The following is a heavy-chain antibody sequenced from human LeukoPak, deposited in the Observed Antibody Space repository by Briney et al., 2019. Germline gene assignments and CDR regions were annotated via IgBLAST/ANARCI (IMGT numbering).Heavy chain of an antibody. V-gene: IGHV3-30*02. CDR1: GFTFSSYG. J-gene: IGHJ6*03. CDR2: IRYDGSNK. CDR3: AKQSRGDFDFWSGYYDYYNYYMDV. D-gene: IGHD3-3*01. Sequence: GGSLRLSCAASGFTFSSYGMHWVRQAPGKGLEWVAFIRYDGSNKYYADSVKGRFTISRDNSKNTLYLQMNSLRAEDTAVYYCAKQSRGDFDFWSGYYDYYNYYMDVWGKGTTVTVSS.